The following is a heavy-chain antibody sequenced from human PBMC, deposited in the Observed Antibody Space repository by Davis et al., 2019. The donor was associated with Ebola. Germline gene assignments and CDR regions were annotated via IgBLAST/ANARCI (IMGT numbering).Heavy chain of an antibody. CDR3: ARGRNGGWDFDY. D-gene: IGHD6-19*01. CDR2: ISAYNGHT. Sequence: ASVKVSCKASGYTFNSHGISWVRQAPGQGLEWMAWISAYNGHTNYAQKFQGRLTLTTDTSTSTVYMELRSLTSDDTAEYYCARGRNGGWDFDYWGQGTLVIVSS. J-gene: IGHJ4*02. V-gene: IGHV1-18*01. CDR1: GYTFNSHG.